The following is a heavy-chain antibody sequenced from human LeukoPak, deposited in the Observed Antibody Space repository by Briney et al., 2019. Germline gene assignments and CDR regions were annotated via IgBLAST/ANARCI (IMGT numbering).Heavy chain of an antibody. CDR1: GYTFTGYY. CDR3: ARVRYYYGSGSYYSIDY. J-gene: IGHJ4*02. V-gene: IGHV1-2*02. Sequence: VASVKVSCKASGYTFTGYYMHWVRQAPGQGLEWMGWINPNSGGTNYAQKFQGRVTMTRDTSISTAYMELSRLRSDDMAVYYCARVRYYYGSGSYYSIDYWGQGTLVTVSS. CDR2: INPNSGGT. D-gene: IGHD3-10*01.